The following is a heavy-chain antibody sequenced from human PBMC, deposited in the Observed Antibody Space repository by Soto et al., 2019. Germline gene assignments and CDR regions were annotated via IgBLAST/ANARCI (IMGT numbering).Heavy chain of an antibody. D-gene: IGHD3-10*01. Sequence: EVLLLESGGNLVQPGGSLGLSCAASGFPFSNYDMNWVRQAPGKGLEWVSAITAGGATTYYADSVKGRFTISRDNSKNTLYLQMSGLRAEDTAIYFCATPHFHSGTYSSSGTYYGVGWGQGTGVTVSS. V-gene: IGHV3-23*01. J-gene: IGHJ4*02. CDR3: ATPHFHSGTYSSSGTYYGVG. CDR1: GFPFSNYD. CDR2: ITAGGATT.